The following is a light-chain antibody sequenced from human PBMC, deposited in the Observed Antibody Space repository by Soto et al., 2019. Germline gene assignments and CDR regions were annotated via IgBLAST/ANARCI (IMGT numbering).Light chain of an antibody. J-gene: IGKJ5*01. V-gene: IGKV1-9*01. CDR2: FAS. CDR1: QGINSN. CDR3: QQIHYYPIT. Sequence: DIQLTQSPSFLSASVGDRVTMTCRASQGINSNLAWYQQKPGTAPKLLIYFASTLESGVPSRFSGSGSGTEFTLTISSLQPEDFATYYCQQIHYYPITFGLGTRLEIK.